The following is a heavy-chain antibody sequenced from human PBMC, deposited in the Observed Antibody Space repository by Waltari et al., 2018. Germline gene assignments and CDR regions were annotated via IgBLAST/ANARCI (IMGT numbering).Heavy chain of an antibody. D-gene: IGHD1-26*01. J-gene: IGHJ4*02. CDR1: GGSISSSSYY. Sequence: QLQLQESGPGLVKPSETLSLTCTVSGGSISSSSYYWGWIRQPPGKGLEWIGSIYYSGSTYDNPSLKSRVTISVDTSKNQFSLKLSSVTAADTAVYYCARDGVSMGYSGSEARVDCWGQGTLVTVSS. CDR2: IYYSGST. CDR3: ARDGVSMGYSGSEARVDC. V-gene: IGHV4-39*07.